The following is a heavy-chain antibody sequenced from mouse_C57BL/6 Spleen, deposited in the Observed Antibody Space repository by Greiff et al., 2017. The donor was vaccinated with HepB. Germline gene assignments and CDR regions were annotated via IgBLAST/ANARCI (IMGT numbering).Heavy chain of an antibody. CDR1: GFTFSSYA. CDR2: ISSGGDYI. V-gene: IGHV5-9-1*02. D-gene: IGHD1-1*01. J-gene: IGHJ4*01. CDR3: TRDRVVATGYAMDY. Sequence: DVMLVESGEGLVKPGGSLKLSCAASGFTFSSYAMSWVRQTPEKRLEWVAYISSGGDYIYYADTVKGRFTISRDNARNTLYLQMSSLKSEDTAMYYCTRDRVVATGYAMDYWGQGTSVTVSS.